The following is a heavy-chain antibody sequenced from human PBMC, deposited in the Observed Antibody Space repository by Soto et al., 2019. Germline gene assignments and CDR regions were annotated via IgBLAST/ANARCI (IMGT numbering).Heavy chain of an antibody. CDR3: VHRRDGYNSAFFDY. CDR1: GGTFSTYA. J-gene: IGHJ4*02. D-gene: IGHD5-12*01. Sequence: GASVKVSCKASGGTFSTYAFSWVRQAPGQGLEWMGGIIPIFHTATYAQKFQGRVTITADESTSTSYMALSSRRSEDTAVYYCVHRRDGYNSAFFDYWGQGTLVTVSS. V-gene: IGHV1-69*13. CDR2: IIPIFHTA.